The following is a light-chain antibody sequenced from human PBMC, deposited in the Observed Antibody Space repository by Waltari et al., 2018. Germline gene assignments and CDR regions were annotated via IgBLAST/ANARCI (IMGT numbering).Light chain of an antibody. CDR2: EGS. CDR1: SSDFGSHNL. J-gene: IGLJ2*01. CDR3: CSYAGSSTLV. Sequence: QSALTQPASVSGSPGQSTTISCTGTSSDFGSHNLVSWYQQHPVKAPKLQFYEGSKRPSGFSNRFSGSKSGNTASLTISGLQAEDEADYYCCSYAGSSTLVFGGGTKLTVL. V-gene: IGLV2-23*01.